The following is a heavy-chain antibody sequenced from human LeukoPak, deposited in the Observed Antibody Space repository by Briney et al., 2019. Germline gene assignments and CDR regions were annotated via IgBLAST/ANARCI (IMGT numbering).Heavy chain of an antibody. CDR1: GFTFSSYW. J-gene: IGHJ4*02. D-gene: IGHD2-2*01. CDR2: IEQDGSDK. Sequence: GGSLRLSCAASGFTFSSYWMSWVRQAPGKGLEWVANIEQDGSDKYYVDSVKGRFTLSRDNAKNSLFLQMNSLRAEDTAVYYCANNAGYCSSTSCYGYFDYWGQGTLVTVSS. CDR3: ANNAGYCSSTSCYGYFDY. V-gene: IGHV3-7*01.